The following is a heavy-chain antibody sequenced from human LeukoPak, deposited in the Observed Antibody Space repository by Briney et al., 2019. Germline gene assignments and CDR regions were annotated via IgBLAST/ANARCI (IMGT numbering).Heavy chain of an antibody. V-gene: IGHV3-11*01. J-gene: IGHJ6*03. CDR1: GFTFSDYY. D-gene: IGHD6-13*01. Sequence: GGSLRLSCAASGFTFSDYYMSWIRQAPGKGLEWVSYISSSGSTIYYADSVKGRFTISRDNAKNSVYLQMNSLRAEDTAVYYCAREGAAGYYYYYYYMDVWGKGTTVTVSS. CDR3: AREGAAGYYYYYYYMDV. CDR2: ISSSGSTI.